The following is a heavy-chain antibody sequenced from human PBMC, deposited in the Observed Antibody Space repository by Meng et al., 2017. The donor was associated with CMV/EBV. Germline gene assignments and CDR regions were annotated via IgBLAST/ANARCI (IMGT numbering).Heavy chain of an antibody. CDR2: IIPIFGTA. Sequence: SVKVSCKASGGTFSSYAISWVRQAPGQGLEWMGGIIPIFGTANYAQKFQGRVTITTDESTSTAYMELSSLRSEDTAVYYCARIPGVYDFWSGPQGGWFNPWGQGTLVTVSS. J-gene: IGHJ5*02. D-gene: IGHD3-3*01. V-gene: IGHV1-69*05. CDR3: ARIPGVYDFWSGPQGGWFNP. CDR1: GGTFSSYA.